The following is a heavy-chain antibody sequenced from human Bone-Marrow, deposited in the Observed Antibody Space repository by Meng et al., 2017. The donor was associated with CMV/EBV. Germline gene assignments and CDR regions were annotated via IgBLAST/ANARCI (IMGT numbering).Heavy chain of an antibody. Sequence: ASVKVSCKAFGYTFTSYYLHWVRQAPGQGLEWMGIINPNGGSTSYAQKFQGRVTMTRDTSTSTVYMEVNSLTSEDTAVYYCASGYWVPAAVYYYYGMDVWGQGTTVTVSS. J-gene: IGHJ6*02. CDR2: INPNGGST. D-gene: IGHD2-2*01. V-gene: IGHV1-46*01. CDR1: GYTFTSYY. CDR3: ASGYWVPAAVYYYYGMDV.